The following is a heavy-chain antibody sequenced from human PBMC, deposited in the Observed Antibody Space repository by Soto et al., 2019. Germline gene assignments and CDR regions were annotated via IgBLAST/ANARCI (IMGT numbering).Heavy chain of an antibody. V-gene: IGHV1-18*01. CDR1: GYTFTSYG. CDR3: ARDTITFSYDVMNAFDI. D-gene: IGHD5-12*01. CDR2: ISAYNGNT. J-gene: IGHJ3*02. Sequence: GASVKVSCKASGYTFTSYGISWVRQAPGQGLEWMGWISAYNGNTNYAQKLQGRVTMTTDTSTSTAYMELRSLRSDDTAVYYCARDTITFSYDVMNAFDIWGQGTMVTV.